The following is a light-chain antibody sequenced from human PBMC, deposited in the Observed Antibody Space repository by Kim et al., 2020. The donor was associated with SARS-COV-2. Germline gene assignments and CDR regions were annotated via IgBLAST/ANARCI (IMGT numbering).Light chain of an antibody. CDR2: AAS. CDR3: QQTYSAPQIT. Sequence: DIQMTQSPSSLSASVGDRVTITCRASQSISSYVNWYQQKAGKAPKLLIYAASSLQSGVPSRFTGSGSGTDFTLTISSLQPEDFATYYCQQTYSAPQITFGQGTRLEIK. J-gene: IGKJ5*01. CDR1: QSISSY. V-gene: IGKV1-39*01.